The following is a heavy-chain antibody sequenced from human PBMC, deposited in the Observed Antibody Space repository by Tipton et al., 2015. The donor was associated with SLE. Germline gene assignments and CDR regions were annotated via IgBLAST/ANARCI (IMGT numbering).Heavy chain of an antibody. V-gene: IGHV4-31*03. CDR2: IYYSGST. CDR1: GGSISSGGHY. Sequence: TLSLTCTVSGGSISSGGHYWNWIRQHPEKGLEWIGYIYYSGSTNYNPSLKSRVTISVDTSKNQFSLRLSSVTAAHTSVYYCARSGRWYSTYYYYGKDVWGQGTTVTVSS. J-gene: IGHJ6*02. D-gene: IGHD6-13*01. CDR3: ARSGRWYSTYYYYGKDV.